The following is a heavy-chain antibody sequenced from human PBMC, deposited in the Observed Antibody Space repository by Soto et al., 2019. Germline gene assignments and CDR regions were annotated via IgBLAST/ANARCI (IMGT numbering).Heavy chain of an antibody. CDR3: ARGRYGDY. D-gene: IGHD1-1*01. CDR2: ISAHNGNT. J-gene: IGHJ4*02. V-gene: IGHV1-18*01. CDR1: GYAFTTYG. Sequence: QVHLVQSGAEVKKPGASVKVSCQAAGYAFTTYGSTWVRQAPGQGLEWMGWISAHNGNTNYAQKLQGRGTVTRDPSTSTAYMELRSLRADATAMYYCARGRYGDYWGQGDRVTVSS.